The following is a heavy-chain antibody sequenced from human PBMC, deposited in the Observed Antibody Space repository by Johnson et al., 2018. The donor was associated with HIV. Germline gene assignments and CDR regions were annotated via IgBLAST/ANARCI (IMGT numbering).Heavy chain of an antibody. CDR2: IWYDGSNK. V-gene: IGHV3-33*08. Sequence: QVQLVESGGGLVKPGGSLRLSCAASGFTFSDYYMSWVRQAPGKGLEWVAVIWYDGSNKYYADSVQGRFTISRDNSKNTLYLQMSSLRAEDTAVYYCARQSLRAFDIWGQGTMVTVSS. CDR1: GFTFSDYY. J-gene: IGHJ3*02. CDR3: ARQSLRAFDI.